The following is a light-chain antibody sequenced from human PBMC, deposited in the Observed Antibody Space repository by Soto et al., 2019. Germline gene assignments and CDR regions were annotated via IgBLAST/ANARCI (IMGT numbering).Light chain of an antibody. CDR1: STDVGRYNL. CDR3: GAYAGSGTVV. CDR2: EAT. J-gene: IGLJ3*02. Sequence: QSALTQPASVSGSPEQSITISCTGTSTDVGRYNLVSWYQQHPGKAPKVMIYEATKRPSGVSNRFSGSKSGNTASLTISGLQAEDEAYYYCGAYAGSGTVVFCGGTKVTVL. V-gene: IGLV2-23*01.